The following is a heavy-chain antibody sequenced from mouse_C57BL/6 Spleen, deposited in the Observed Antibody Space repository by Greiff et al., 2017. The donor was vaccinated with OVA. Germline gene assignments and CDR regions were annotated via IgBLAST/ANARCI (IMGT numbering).Heavy chain of an antibody. CDR2: IHPNSGST. J-gene: IGHJ3*01. CDR3: ARDGSSPPWFAY. D-gene: IGHD1-1*01. Sequence: QVQLQQPGAELVKPGASVKLSCKASGYTFTSYWMHWVKQRPGQGLEWIGMIHPNSGSTNYNEKFKSKATLTVDKSTSTAYMQLSSLTSEDSAVYYCARDGSSPPWFAYWGQGTLVTVSA. V-gene: IGHV1-64*01. CDR1: GYTFTSYW.